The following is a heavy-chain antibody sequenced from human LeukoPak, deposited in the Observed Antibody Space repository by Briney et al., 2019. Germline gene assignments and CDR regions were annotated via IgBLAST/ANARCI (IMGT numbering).Heavy chain of an antibody. CDR2: IWYDGSNK. J-gene: IGHJ6*02. V-gene: IGHV3-33*01. Sequence: PGRSLRLSCAASGFTFSSYGMHWVRQAPGKGLEWVAVIWYDGSNKYYADSVKGRFTISRDNSKNTLYLQMNSLRAEDTAVYYCARDERYCSGGSCYPSDGMDAWGQGTTVTVSS. CDR1: GFTFSSYG. D-gene: IGHD2-15*01. CDR3: ARDERYCSGGSCYPSDGMDA.